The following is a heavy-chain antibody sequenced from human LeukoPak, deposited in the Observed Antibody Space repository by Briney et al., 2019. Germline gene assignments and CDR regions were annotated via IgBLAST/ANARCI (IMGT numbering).Heavy chain of an antibody. CDR3: ARGIAAAGRSYYYMDV. CDR2: INAGNGNT. V-gene: IGHV1-3*03. D-gene: IGHD6-13*01. CDR1: GYTFTSYA. J-gene: IGHJ6*03. Sequence: GASVKVSCKASGYTFTSYAMHWVRQAPGQRLEWMGWINAGNGNTKYSQEFQGRVTITRDTSASTAYMELSSLRSEDMAVYYCARGIAAAGRSYYYMDVWGKGTTVTVSS.